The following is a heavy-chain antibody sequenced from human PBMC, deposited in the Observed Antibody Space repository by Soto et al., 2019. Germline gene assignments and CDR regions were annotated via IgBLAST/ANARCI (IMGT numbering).Heavy chain of an antibody. D-gene: IGHD2-21*02. Sequence: PSETLSLTCTVSDGSISNYFWSWIRQPPGKGLQWIGYLYYSGNTNYNPSLKSRVTISLDTSKNQFSLNLSSVTAADTAVYYCARHLPYCGGDCYSLDYWGQGTLVTVSS. CDR3: ARHLPYCGGDCYSLDY. V-gene: IGHV4-59*08. J-gene: IGHJ4*02. CDR2: LYYSGNT. CDR1: DGSISNYF.